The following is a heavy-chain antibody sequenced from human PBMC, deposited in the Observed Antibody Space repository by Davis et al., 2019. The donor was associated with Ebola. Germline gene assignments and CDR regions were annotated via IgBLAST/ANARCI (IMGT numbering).Heavy chain of an antibody. J-gene: IGHJ3*02. D-gene: IGHD6-13*01. CDR3: ARDLSWYHAFDI. CDR1: GFIFRSFW. CDR2: ISSSSSYI. V-gene: IGHV3-21*04. Sequence: GESLKISCAASGFIFRSFWMSWVRQAPGKGLEWVSCISSSSSYIYYADSVKGRFTISRDNVKNSLYLQMNSLRAEDTAVYYCARDLSWYHAFDIWGQGTMVTVSS.